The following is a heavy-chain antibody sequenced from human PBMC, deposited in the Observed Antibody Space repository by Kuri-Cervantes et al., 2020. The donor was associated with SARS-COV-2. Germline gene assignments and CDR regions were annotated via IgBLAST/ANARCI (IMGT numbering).Heavy chain of an antibody. D-gene: IGHD2-2*01. V-gene: IGHV4-34*01. CDR2: INHSGST. Sequence: SETLSLTCAVYGGSFSGYYWSWIRQPPGKGLEWIGEINHSGSTNYNPSLKSRVTISVDTSKNQFSPKLSSVTAADTAVYYRARELGVPAATYFDYWGQGTLVTVSS. CDR3: ARELGVPAATYFDY. CDR1: GGSFSGYY. J-gene: IGHJ4*02.